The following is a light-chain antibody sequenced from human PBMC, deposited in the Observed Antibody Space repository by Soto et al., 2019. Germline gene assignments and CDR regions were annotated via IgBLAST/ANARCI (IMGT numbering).Light chain of an antibody. J-gene: IGKJ2*01. CDR1: QTGYTF. CDR2: AAS. V-gene: IGKV1-17*03. Sequence: DIQMTQSPSAMSASVGDTVTITCRASQTGYTFLAWFQQKPGKVPKRLIYAASSLQSGVPSRFSGSGSGTEFTLTISNLQPEDFATYYCLHHRTCPYTLGQGTKLEL. CDR3: LHHRTCPYT.